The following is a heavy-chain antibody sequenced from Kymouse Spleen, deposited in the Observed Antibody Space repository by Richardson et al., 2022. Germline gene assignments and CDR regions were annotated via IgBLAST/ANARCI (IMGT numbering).Heavy chain of an antibody. CDR1: GFTFSSYG. CDR2: ISYDGSNK. V-gene: IGHV3-30*18. D-gene: IGHD6-19*01. Sequence: QVQLVESGGGVVQPGRSLRLSCAASGFTFSSYGMHWVRQAPGKGLEWVAVISYDGSNKYYADSVKGRFTISRDNSKNTLYLQMNSLRAEDTAVYYCAKESRIAVANWFDPWGQGTLVTVSS. J-gene: IGHJ5*02. CDR3: AKESRIAVANWFDP.